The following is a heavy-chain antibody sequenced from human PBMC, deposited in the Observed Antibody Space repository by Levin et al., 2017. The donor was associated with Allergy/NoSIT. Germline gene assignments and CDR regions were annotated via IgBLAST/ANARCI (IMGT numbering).Heavy chain of an antibody. J-gene: IGHJ4*02. CDR3: ARAPQKGYFDY. CDR2: IWYDGSNK. Sequence: PGGSLRLSCAASGFTFSSYGMHWVRQAPGKGLEWVAVIWYDGSNKYYADSVKGRFTISRDNSKNTLYLQMNSLRAEDTAVYYCARAPQKGYFDYWGQGTLVTVSS. V-gene: IGHV3-33*01. CDR1: GFTFSSYG.